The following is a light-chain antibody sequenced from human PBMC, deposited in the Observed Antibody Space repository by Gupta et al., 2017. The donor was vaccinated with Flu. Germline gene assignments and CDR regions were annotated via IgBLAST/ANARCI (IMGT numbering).Light chain of an antibody. CDR2: EDN. V-gene: IGLV6-57*01. CDR3: QCCDSISRDVV. Sequence: NFMLTQPHSVSESPGNTVTISCTRSSGSKATNDVQWYQQRPGSSPTTVTYEDNQRPSDVPDRFSGSIDSSSNSASLTISGLKTEDEADYYCQCCDSISRDVVFGGGTKLTVL. CDR1: SGSKATND. J-gene: IGLJ2*01.